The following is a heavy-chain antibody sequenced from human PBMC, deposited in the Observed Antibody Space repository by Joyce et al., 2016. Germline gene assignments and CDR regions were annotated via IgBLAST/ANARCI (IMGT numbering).Heavy chain of an antibody. CDR3: TTDGAGAIASAAAGNNWFDP. Sequence: EVQLVESGGGLVKPGGSLRLSCAASGFIFSNAWMNWVRQATGKGLEWVGRMKSKTDGGATDYAATVKGRFSISRDDSKNTLYLQMKSLRTEDTAIYYCTTDGAGAIASAAAGNNWFDPWGQGTLVTVSS. V-gene: IGHV3-15*01. CDR2: MKSKTDGGAT. J-gene: IGHJ5*02. CDR1: GFIFSNAW. D-gene: IGHD2-2*01.